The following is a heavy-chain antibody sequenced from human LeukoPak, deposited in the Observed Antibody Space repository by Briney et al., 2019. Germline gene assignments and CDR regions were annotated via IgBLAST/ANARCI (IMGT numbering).Heavy chain of an antibody. V-gene: IGHV4-59*08. Sequence: PSETLSLTCTISGGSISSYFWSWIRQPPGKGLEWIGNIYYSGSTNYNPSLKSRVTISVDTSKNQFSLKLSSVTAADTAVYYCARHKTMGPLDYWGQGTLVTVSS. CDR2: IYYSGST. J-gene: IGHJ4*02. CDR1: GGSISSYF. CDR3: ARHKTMGPLDY. D-gene: IGHD4/OR15-4a*01.